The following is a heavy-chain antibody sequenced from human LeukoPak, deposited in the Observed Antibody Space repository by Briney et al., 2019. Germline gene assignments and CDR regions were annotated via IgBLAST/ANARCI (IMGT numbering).Heavy chain of an antibody. CDR2: IYYSGST. CDR3: AREYSDCSSTSCYDYYYYYMDV. J-gene: IGHJ6*03. V-gene: IGHV4-59*01. D-gene: IGHD2-2*01. Sequence: PSETLSLTCTVSGGSISSYYWSWIRQPPGKGLEWIGYIYYSGSTNYNPSLKSRVTISVDTSKNQFSLKLSSVTAADTAVYYCAREYSDCSSTSCYDYYYYYMDVWGKGTTVTVSS. CDR1: GGSISSYY.